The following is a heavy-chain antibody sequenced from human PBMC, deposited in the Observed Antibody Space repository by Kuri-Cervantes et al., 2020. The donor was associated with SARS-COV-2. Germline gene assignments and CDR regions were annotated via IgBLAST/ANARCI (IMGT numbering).Heavy chain of an antibody. V-gene: IGHV4-39*01. D-gene: IGHD6-19*01. J-gene: IGHJ4*02. CDR2: IYYSGST. Sequence: SETLSLTCTVSGGSISSSSYYWGWIRQPPGKGLEWIGSIYYSGSTYYNPSLKSRVTISVDTSKNQFSLKLSSVTAADTAVYYCARLTSGFDLYSSGWYYFDYWGQGILVTVSS. CDR1: GGSISSSSYY. CDR3: ARLTSGFDLYSSGWYYFDY.